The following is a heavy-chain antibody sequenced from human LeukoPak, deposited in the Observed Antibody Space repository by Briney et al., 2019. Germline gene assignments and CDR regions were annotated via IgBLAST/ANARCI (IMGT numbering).Heavy chain of an antibody. V-gene: IGHV4-34*01. J-gene: IGHJ6*02. Sequence: SEALSLTCAVYGGSFSGYYWSWIRQPPGKGLEWIGEINHSGSTNHNPSLKSRVTISVDTSKNQFSLKLSSVTAADTAVYYCARTLAAAGLYYYYYGMDVWGQGTTVTVSS. CDR3: ARTLAAAGLYYYYYGMDV. D-gene: IGHD6-13*01. CDR2: INHSGST. CDR1: GGSFSGYY.